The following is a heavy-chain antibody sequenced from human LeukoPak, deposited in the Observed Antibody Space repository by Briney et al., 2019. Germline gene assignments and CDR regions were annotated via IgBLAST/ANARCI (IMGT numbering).Heavy chain of an antibody. CDR3: AIRNGSYAYYFDC. J-gene: IGHJ4*02. CDR1: GFTVSRKF. CDR2: TFNDGTT. Sequence: GGSLRLSCAASGFTVSRKFMTWVRQAPGKGLEGVSLTFNDGTTYYAASVRGRFSVSRDNSKNTLYLQMNSLRAEDSALYYCAIRNGSYAYYFDCWGQGTLVAVSP. V-gene: IGHV3-53*01. D-gene: IGHD1-26*01.